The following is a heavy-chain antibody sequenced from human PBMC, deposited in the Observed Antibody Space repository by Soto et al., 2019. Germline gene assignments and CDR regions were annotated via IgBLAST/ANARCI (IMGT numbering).Heavy chain of an antibody. V-gene: IGHV1-69*01. CDR3: AISERDLIDPLSTTNFCEYYGIDV. CDR2: IIPIFGTA. CDR1: GGTFSSYA. J-gene: IGHJ6*02. Sequence: QVQLVQSGAAVKKPGSSVKVSCKASGGTFSSYAISWVRQAPGKGLEWMGGIIPIFGTANHAQKVKGRVTINAAESTSTAYMELSSLRSEDTAVYYCAISERDLIDPLSTTNFCEYYGIDVGGQGPTVTVS. D-gene: IGHD2-21*01.